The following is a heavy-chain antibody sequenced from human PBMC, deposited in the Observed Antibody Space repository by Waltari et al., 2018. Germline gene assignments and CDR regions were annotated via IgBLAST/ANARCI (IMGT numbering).Heavy chain of an antibody. CDR3: ARDGQQLFLNAFDI. CDR2: ISSSSSTI. Sequence: EVQLVESGGGLVQPGGSLRLSCAASGFTFSSYSMNWVRQAPGKGLEWVSYISSSSSTIYYADFVKGRFTLSRDNAKNALYLQMNSLRAEDTAVYYCARDGQQLFLNAFDIWGQGTMVTVSS. CDR1: GFTFSSYS. D-gene: IGHD6-13*01. V-gene: IGHV3-48*04. J-gene: IGHJ3*02.